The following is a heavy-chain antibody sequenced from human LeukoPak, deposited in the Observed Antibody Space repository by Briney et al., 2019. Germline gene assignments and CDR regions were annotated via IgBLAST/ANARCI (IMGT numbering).Heavy chain of an antibody. J-gene: IGHJ4*02. CDR2: INPNSGGT. V-gene: IGHV1-2*02. CDR1: GYTFTGYY. D-gene: IGHD3-3*01. CDR3: ARALVLRFLEWLPSGDFDY. Sequence: ASVKVSCKASGYTFTGYYMHWVRPAPGQGLAWMGWINPNSGGTNYAQKFQGRVTMTRDTSISTAYMELSRLRSDDTAVYYCARALVLRFLEWLPSGDFDYWGQGTLVTVSS.